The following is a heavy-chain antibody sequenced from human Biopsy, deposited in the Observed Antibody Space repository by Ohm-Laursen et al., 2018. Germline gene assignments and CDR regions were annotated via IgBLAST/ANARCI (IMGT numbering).Heavy chain of an antibody. J-gene: IGHJ6*02. CDR3: ARDETGSSVFGPYYYGMDV. CDR1: GYSFTKYY. D-gene: IGHD3-9*01. CDR2: INPTGGTT. V-gene: IGHV1-46*01. Sequence: ASVKVSCKASGYSFTKYYINWVRQAPGRGLEWMGIINPTGGTTSYAEKFQGRVTLTRDTSTGTVYLELNSLIYEDTALYYCARDETGSSVFGPYYYGMDVWGQGTTVTVSS.